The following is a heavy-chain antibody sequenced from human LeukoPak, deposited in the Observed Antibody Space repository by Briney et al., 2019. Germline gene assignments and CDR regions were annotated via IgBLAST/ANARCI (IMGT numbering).Heavy chain of an antibody. CDR3: TRLGAAAGTQWAFDI. D-gene: IGHD6-13*01. CDR2: IKDKANNYAT. J-gene: IGHJ3*02. CDR1: GFTFSGSA. V-gene: IGHV3-73*01. Sequence: GGSQRLSCAASGFTFSGSAIHWVRQASGKGLEWVGRIKDKANNYATAYAASVKGRFTVSRDDSKNTAYLQMNSLKTEDTAVYYCTRLGAAAGTQWAFDIWGQGTMVTVSS.